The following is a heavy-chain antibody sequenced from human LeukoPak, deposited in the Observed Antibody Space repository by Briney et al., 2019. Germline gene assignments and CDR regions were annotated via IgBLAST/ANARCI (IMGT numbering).Heavy chain of an antibody. CDR2: ISYDGSNK. D-gene: IGHD2-15*01. CDR1: GFTFSSYG. Sequence: QPGGSLRLSCAASGFTFSSYGMHWVRQAPGKGLEWVAVISYDGSNKYYADSVKGRFTISRDNSKNTLYLQMNSLRAEDTAVYYCAKDPCDSCYSNEYFQHWGQGTLVTVSS. CDR3: AKDPCDSCYSNEYFQH. J-gene: IGHJ1*01. V-gene: IGHV3-30*18.